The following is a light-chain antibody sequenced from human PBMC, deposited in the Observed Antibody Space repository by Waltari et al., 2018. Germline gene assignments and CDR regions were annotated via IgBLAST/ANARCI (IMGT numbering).Light chain of an antibody. V-gene: IGKV1-9*01. CDR3: QQVNSYPFT. CDR2: ASS. Sequence: IQLTQSPSSLSASVGDRVTITCRASQGIGSYLAWYQQKPGKAPKLLIYASSTWLNGVPSMFSGSGFGTDFTLTISSLQPEDFATYYCQQVNSYPFTFGPGTTVDIK. J-gene: IGKJ3*01. CDR1: QGIGSY.